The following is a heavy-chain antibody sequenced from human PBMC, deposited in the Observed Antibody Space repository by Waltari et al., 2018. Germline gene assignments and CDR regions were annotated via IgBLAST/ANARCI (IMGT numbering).Heavy chain of an antibody. CDR2: INAGKGNT. V-gene: IGHV1-3*01. CDR1: GYTFTSYA. CDR3: AGINTYYYDSSGYPAGAFDI. D-gene: IGHD3-22*01. J-gene: IGHJ3*02. Sequence: QVQLVQSGAEVKKPGASVKVSCKASGYTFTSYAMHWVRQAPGQRLEWMGWINAGKGNTKYSHKFQGRVTITRNTSASTAYKELSSLRSEDTAVYYCAGINTYYYDSSGYPAGAFDIWGQGTMVTVSS.